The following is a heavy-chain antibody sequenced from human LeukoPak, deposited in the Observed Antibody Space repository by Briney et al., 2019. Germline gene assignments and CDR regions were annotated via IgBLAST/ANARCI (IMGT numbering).Heavy chain of an antibody. J-gene: IGHJ4*02. D-gene: IGHD3-22*01. CDR1: GFTVSSNY. CDR3: AREIDYDSSGYYYAYFDY. CDR2: IYSGGST. Sequence: GGSLSLSCAASGFTVSSNYMSWVRQAPGKGLEWVSVIYSGGSTYYADSVKGRFTISRDNSKNTLYLQMNSLRAEDTAVYYCAREIDYDSSGYYYAYFDYWGQGTLVTVSS. V-gene: IGHV3-66*01.